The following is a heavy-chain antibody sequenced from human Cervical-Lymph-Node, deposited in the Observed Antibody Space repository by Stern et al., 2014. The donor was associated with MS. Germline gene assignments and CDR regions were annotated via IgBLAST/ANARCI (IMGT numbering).Heavy chain of an antibody. D-gene: IGHD6-13*01. CDR3: ASAYSSSHYYFDY. J-gene: IGHJ4*02. CDR2: IWYDGSNP. V-gene: IGHV3-33*01. CDR1: GFRFSRYA. Sequence: VQLVQSGGGVVQPGRSLRLSCAASGFRFSRYAMHWVRQAPGKGLEWVALIWYDGSNPYYADSVTGRFTISRDNFKNTLYLQMNSLRAEDTAVYYCASAYSSSHYYFDYWGQGTLVTVSS.